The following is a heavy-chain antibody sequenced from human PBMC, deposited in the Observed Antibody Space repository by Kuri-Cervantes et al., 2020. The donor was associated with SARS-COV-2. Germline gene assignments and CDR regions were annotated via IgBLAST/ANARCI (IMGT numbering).Heavy chain of an antibody. J-gene: IGHJ4*02. Sequence: GGSLRLSCEASGFMFSRYGMHWVRQAPGKGLEWVAAIGHDVSRTHYSDSVNGRFTISRDNSQNMVYLQMTTLREDDTAVYYCARVDPAHRFNYGDYFDYWGQGTLVTVSS. CDR2: IGHDVSRT. V-gene: IGHV3-30*03. CDR3: ARVDPAHRFNYGDYFDY. D-gene: IGHD4-17*01. CDR1: GFMFSRYG.